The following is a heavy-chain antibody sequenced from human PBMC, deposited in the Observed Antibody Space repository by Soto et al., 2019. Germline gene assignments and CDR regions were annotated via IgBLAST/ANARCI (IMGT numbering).Heavy chain of an antibody. Sequence: SETLSLTCAVYGGSFSGYYWTWIRQPPGKGLEWIGEINHSGSTNYNPSLKSRVTISVDTSKNQFSLKLSSVTTADTAVYYCARVPDRWGQGTLVTVSS. V-gene: IGHV4-34*01. D-gene: IGHD2-2*01. CDR3: ARVPDR. J-gene: IGHJ5*02. CDR2: INHSGST. CDR1: GGSFSGYY.